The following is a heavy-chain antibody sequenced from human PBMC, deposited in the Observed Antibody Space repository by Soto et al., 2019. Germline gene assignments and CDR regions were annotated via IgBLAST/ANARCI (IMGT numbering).Heavy chain of an antibody. D-gene: IGHD5-12*01. Sequence: QVPLVQSGAEVKKPGSSVKVSCKASVGTFSSYAISWVRQAPGQGLEWMGGIIPIFGTANYAQKFQGRVTITADKSTSTASMELSSLRSEDTSVYSCARHGVVSTAGWFDNWGQGTLVPCSS. V-gene: IGHV1-69*06. CDR3: ARHGVVSTAGWFDN. J-gene: IGHJ5*02. CDR2: IIPIFGTA. CDR1: VGTFSSYA.